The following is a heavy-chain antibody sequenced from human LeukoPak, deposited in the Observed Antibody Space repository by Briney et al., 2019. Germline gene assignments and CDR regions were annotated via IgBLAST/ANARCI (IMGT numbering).Heavy chain of an antibody. CDR1: GFTFSSYA. CDR3: AKDLELRFLEWLRPFDY. V-gene: IGHV3-23*01. Sequence: GGSLRLSCAASGFTFSSYAMSWVRQAPGKGLEWVSAISGSGGSTYYADSVKGRFTISRDNSKNTLYLQMNSLRAEDTDVYYCAKDLELRFLEWLRPFDYWGQGTLVTVSS. CDR2: ISGSGGST. D-gene: IGHD3-3*01. J-gene: IGHJ4*02.